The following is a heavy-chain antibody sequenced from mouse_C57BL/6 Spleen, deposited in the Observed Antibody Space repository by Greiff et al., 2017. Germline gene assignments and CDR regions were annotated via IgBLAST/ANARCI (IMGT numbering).Heavy chain of an antibody. J-gene: IGHJ2*01. CDR3: ARRGYDYDEYCDY. CDR1: GYTFTSYW. Sequence: QVQLQQPGAELVRPGSSVKLSCKASGYTFTSYWMHWVKQRPIQGLEWIGNIDPSDSETHYNQKFKDKATLTVDKSSSTAYMQHSSLTSEDSEVYYCARRGYDYDEYCDYWGKGTTLTVSS. V-gene: IGHV1-52*01. D-gene: IGHD2-4*01. CDR2: IDPSDSET.